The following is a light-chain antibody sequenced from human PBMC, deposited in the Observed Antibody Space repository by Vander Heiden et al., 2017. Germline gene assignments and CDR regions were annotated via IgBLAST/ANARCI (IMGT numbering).Light chain of an antibody. CDR3: AAGDGSLNGYV. Sequence: QSVLTQPPSASGTPGQRVTISCSGSSATIGRNTVDWYHPLPGPAPNLLMFSNNQRPSGVPDRFSGSKSGTSASLVISGLQSEDEADYYCAAGDGSLNGYVFGTGTKVIVL. CDR1: SATIGRNT. V-gene: IGLV1-44*01. CDR2: SNN. J-gene: IGLJ1*01.